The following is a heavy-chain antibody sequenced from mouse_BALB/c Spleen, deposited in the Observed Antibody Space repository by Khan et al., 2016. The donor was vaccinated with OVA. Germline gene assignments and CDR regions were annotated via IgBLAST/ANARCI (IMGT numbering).Heavy chain of an antibody. J-gene: IGHJ4*01. V-gene: IGHV2-6-1*01. D-gene: IGHD2-10*01. CDR2: IWSDGST. CDR3: ARQPYYHYYIMDY. CDR1: GFSLTHYG. Sequence: QVQLKESGPGLVAPSQSLSITCTISGFSLTHYGIHWVRQPPGKSLEWLVVIWSDGSTTYNSALKSKLSISQDNSKSQVFLKMNSLQTDDSAMYYCARQPYYHYYIMDYWGQGTSVTVSS.